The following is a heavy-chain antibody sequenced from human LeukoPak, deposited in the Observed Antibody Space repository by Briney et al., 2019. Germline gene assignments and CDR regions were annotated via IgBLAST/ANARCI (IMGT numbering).Heavy chain of an antibody. D-gene: IGHD3-3*01. J-gene: IGHJ4*02. CDR2: INHSGST. V-gene: IGHV4-34*01. Sequence: PSETLSLTCAVYDGSFSGYYWSWIRQPPGRGLEWIGEINHSGSTNYNPSLKSRVTISLDTSKSQFSLKVRYVPAADTAVYYCARGLNDSWTGENYWGQGTLVTVSS. CDR3: ARGLNDSWTGENY. CDR1: DGSFSGYY.